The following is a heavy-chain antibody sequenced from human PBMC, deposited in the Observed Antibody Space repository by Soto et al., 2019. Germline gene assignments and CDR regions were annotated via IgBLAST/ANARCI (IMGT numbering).Heavy chain of an antibody. J-gene: IGHJ4*02. CDR1: GNTFTSYD. Sequence: ASVKVSCKASGNTFTSYDINWVRQATEHGLEWMGWINPNSGNIGYAQKFQGRVTMTRDTAIRTAYMEVSRLRSDDTAVYYCARGRASGSYYLLDYWGQGTLVTVSS. D-gene: IGHD3-10*01. CDR3: ARGRASGSYYLLDY. V-gene: IGHV1-8*01. CDR2: INPNSGNI.